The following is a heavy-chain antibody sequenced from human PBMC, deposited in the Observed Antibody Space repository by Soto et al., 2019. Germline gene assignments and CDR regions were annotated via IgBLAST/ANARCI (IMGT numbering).Heavy chain of an antibody. CDR1: GFTVSSKY. D-gene: IGHD4-17*01. CDR3: AKDLGAYGDYAPYYYYGMDV. V-gene: IGHV3-66*02. CDR2: IQSGGPT. J-gene: IGHJ6*02. Sequence: GGSLRLSCAASGFTVSSKYMSWVRQAPGKGLEWVSLIQSGGPTYYADSVKGRFTISRDNSKNTLYLQMNSLRAEDTAVYYCAKDLGAYGDYAPYYYYGMDVWGQGTTVTVSS.